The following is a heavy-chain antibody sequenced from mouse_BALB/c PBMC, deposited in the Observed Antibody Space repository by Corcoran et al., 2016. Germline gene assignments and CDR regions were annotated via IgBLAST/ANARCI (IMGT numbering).Heavy chain of an antibody. CDR1: GDTFTNYG. V-gene: IGHV9-3-1*01. Sequence: QIQLVQSGPELKKPGETVKISCKASGDTFTNYGMNWVKQAPGKGLKWMGWINTYTGEPTYADDFKGRFAFSLETSASTAYLQINNLKNEDTATYFCAEFITTAAAYWGQGTLVTVSA. CDR2: INTYTGEP. CDR3: AEFITTAAAY. J-gene: IGHJ3*01. D-gene: IGHD1-1*01.